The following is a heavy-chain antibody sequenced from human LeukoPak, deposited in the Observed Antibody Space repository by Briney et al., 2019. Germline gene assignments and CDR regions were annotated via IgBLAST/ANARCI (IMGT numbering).Heavy chain of an antibody. D-gene: IGHD2-8*01. CDR3: TRSVRNGHFDY. CDR2: MNPNSGNT. J-gene: IGHJ4*02. V-gene: IGHV1-8*01. CDR1: GYTFTNYD. Sequence: GASVKVSCKASGYTFTNYDINWVRQATGQGLEWMGWMNPNSGNTGYAQKFQGRVTMTRSTSISTAYMELSSLRFEDTAVYFCTRSVRNGHFDYRGQGTLVTVSS.